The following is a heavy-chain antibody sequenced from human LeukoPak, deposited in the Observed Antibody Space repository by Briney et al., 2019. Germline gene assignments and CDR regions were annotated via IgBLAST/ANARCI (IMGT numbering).Heavy chain of an antibody. Sequence: ASVKASCKASGYTFTGYYMHWVRQAPGQGPEWMGRINPNSGGTNYAQKFQGRVTMTRDTSISTAYMELSRLRSDDTAVYYCARVSSGWSDFDYWGQGTLVTVSS. CDR3: ARVSSGWSDFDY. CDR1: GYTFTGYY. CDR2: INPNSGGT. D-gene: IGHD6-19*01. V-gene: IGHV1-2*06. J-gene: IGHJ4*02.